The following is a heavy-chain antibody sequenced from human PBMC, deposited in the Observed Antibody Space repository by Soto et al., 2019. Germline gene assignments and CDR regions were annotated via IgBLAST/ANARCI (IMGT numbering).Heavy chain of an antibody. CDR3: NRDYYDSSGYYYDFFDY. V-gene: IGHV3-7*01. D-gene: IGHD3-22*01. J-gene: IGHJ4*02. CDR1: GFTFSSHW. Sequence: GGSLSLSCAASGFTFSSHWMSWVHQAPGKGLEWVANIKVAGSEKYYVDSVRGRFSISRDNAKDSLYLQMNSLRAEDTAVYYCNRDYYDSSGYYYDFFDYLWQGT. CDR2: IKVAGSEK.